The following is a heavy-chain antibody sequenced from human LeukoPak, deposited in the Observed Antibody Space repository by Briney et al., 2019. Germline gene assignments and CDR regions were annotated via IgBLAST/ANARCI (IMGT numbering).Heavy chain of an antibody. CDR1: GFTFSSYA. V-gene: IGHV3-30*04. Sequence: GGSLRLSCAASGFTFSSYAMHWVRQAPGKGLEWVALISFDGSDKYYADSVKGRFTISRDNSKNTLYLQMNSLRAEHTAVYYCARRNHYDSIDIDYWGQGTLVTVSS. J-gene: IGHJ4*02. CDR2: ISFDGSDK. CDR3: ARRNHYDSIDIDY. D-gene: IGHD3-22*01.